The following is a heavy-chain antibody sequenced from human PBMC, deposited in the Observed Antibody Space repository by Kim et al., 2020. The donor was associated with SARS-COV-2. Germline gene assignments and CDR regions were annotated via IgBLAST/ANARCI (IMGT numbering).Heavy chain of an antibody. Sequence: SETLSLTCAVYGGSFSGYYWSWIRQPPGKGLEWIGEINHSGSTNYNPSLKSRVTISVDTSKNQFSLKLSSVTAADTAVYYCARGYYYGSGSPTYFDYWGQGTLVTVSS. CDR1: GGSFSGYY. V-gene: IGHV4-34*01. CDR3: ARGYYYGSGSPTYFDY. J-gene: IGHJ4*02. D-gene: IGHD3-10*01. CDR2: INHSGST.